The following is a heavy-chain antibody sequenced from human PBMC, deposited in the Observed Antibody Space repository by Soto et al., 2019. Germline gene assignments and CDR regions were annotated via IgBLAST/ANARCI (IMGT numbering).Heavy chain of an antibody. V-gene: IGHV4-34*01. CDR2: INHSGST. Sequence: SETLSLTCAVYDASFSGYYCRWIRPPPGKGLERIGEINHSGSTNYNPNLKSRVTISADTSKNQSSMKLSSVSVAVTAVYYCARGWSSGFGYWGQETLVTVSS. CDR3: ARGWSSGFGY. CDR1: DASFSGYY. D-gene: IGHD6-19*01. J-gene: IGHJ4*02.